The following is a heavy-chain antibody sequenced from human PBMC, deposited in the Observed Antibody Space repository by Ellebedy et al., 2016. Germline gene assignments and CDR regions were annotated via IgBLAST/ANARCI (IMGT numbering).Heavy chain of an antibody. J-gene: IGHJ5*02. CDR3: ATTPGGYCTISSCFSPRFDP. CDR1: GLNFDTFF. V-gene: IGHV3-23*01. D-gene: IGHD2-2*01. Sequence: GESLKISXVVSGLNFDTFFMSWVRQAPGKGLEWVSTINADSDDTRLTDSVKGRFIVSRDNSKNTLYLQMNGLRVEDTAVYYCATTPGGYCTISSCFSPRFDPWGQGTLVTVSS. CDR2: INADSDDT.